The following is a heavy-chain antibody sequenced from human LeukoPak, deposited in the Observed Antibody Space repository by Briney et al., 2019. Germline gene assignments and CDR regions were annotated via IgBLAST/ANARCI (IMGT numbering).Heavy chain of an antibody. D-gene: IGHD6-6*01. J-gene: IGHJ4*02. CDR2: IYNKIST. V-gene: IGHV4-39*01. CDR1: GGSMPSNTYY. Sequence: SETLSLTCTVSGGSMPSNTYYWGWVRQSPEKGLEWIWSIYNKISTHYNPSLKSRVTMSVDTSRSQFSLKLTSMTAADTAIYYCARNSSSSYFDTWGQGILVTVSS. CDR3: ARNSSSSYFDT.